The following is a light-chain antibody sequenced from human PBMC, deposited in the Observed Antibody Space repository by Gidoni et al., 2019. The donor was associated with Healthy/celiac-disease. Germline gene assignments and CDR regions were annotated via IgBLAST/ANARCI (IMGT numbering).Light chain of an antibody. J-gene: IGLJ3*02. Sequence: SYVLPQPPSVSVAPGQTARLTCGGNNIGSKSVHWYQQKPGQAPVLVVYDDSDRPSGIPERFSGSNSGNTATLTISRVEAGDEADYYCQVWDSSSDHRVFGGGTKLTVL. CDR2: DDS. V-gene: IGLV3-21*02. CDR1: NIGSKS. CDR3: QVWDSSSDHRV.